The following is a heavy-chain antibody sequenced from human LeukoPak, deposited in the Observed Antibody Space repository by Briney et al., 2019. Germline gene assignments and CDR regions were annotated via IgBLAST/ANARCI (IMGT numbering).Heavy chain of an antibody. CDR3: ARDYRSSSGWTVDY. CDR2: ISSSSSTR. Sequence: PGGSLRLSCAASGFTFSSYSMTWVRQVPGKGLEWVSYISSSSSTRYYADSVKGRFTISRDNAKNSLYLQMNSLRDEDTAVYYCARDYRSSSGWTVDYWGQGTLVTVSS. D-gene: IGHD6-19*01. J-gene: IGHJ4*02. V-gene: IGHV3-48*02. CDR1: GFTFSSYS.